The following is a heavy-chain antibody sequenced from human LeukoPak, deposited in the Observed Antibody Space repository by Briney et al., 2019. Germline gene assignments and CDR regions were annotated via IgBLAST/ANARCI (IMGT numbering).Heavy chain of an antibody. CDR2: IYYSGST. Sequence: PSETLSLTCTVSGGSISSYYWSWIRQPPGKGLEWIGYIYYSGSTNYNPSLKSRVTISVDTSKNQFSLKLSSVTAADTAAYYCARHAFFDSTGYYYYFDYWGQGSLVTVSS. CDR1: GGSISSYY. V-gene: IGHV4-59*08. CDR3: ARHAFFDSTGYYYYFDY. J-gene: IGHJ4*02. D-gene: IGHD3-22*01.